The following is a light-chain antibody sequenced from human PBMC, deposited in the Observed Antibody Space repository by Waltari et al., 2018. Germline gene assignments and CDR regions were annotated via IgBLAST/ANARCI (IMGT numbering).Light chain of an antibody. CDR2: GAS. V-gene: IGKV1-39*01. Sequence: DIQMTQSPSSLSASVGDRVTITCRASQSISSHLSWYQLKPGKAPKLLIYGASSLQSGVPSRFSGSGSGTDFTLTISSLQPEDFVTYYCQQSYSSPRTFGQGTRVEIK. CDR3: QQSYSSPRT. CDR1: QSISSH. J-gene: IGKJ1*01.